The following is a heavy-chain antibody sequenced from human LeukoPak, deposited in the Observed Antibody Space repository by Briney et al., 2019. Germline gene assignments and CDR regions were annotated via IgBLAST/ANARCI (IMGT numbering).Heavy chain of an antibody. D-gene: IGHD1-1*01. CDR3: ARDDGTSHGMDV. CDR2: ISYDGSNK. J-gene: IGHJ6*04. CDR1: GFTFSSYA. Sequence: PGRSLRLSCAASGFTFSSYAMHWVRQAPGKGLEWVAVISYDGSNKYYADSVKGRFTISRDNSKNTLYLQMNSLRAEDTAVYYCARDDGTSHGMDVWGKGTTVTVSS. V-gene: IGHV3-30*04.